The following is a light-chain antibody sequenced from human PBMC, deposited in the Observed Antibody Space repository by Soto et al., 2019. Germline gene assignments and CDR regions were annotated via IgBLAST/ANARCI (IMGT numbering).Light chain of an antibody. CDR2: DAS. CDR3: QLRSNWLVT. CDR1: QSVSNY. V-gene: IGKV3D-11*02. Sequence: EIVLTQSPATLSLSPGETATLSCRASQSVSNYLAWYQQKPGQAPRLLIYDASNRASGVPARFSGSGPGTDFTLTISSLEPEDFAVYYCQLRSNWLVTFGQGTRLEIK. J-gene: IGKJ5*01.